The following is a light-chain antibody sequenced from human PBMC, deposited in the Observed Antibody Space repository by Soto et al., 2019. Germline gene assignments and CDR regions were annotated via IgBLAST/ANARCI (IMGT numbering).Light chain of an antibody. CDR1: QSVSSNY. CDR3: QLYGSSSYT. CDR2: GAS. J-gene: IGKJ2*01. Sequence: EIVLTQSPGTLSLSPGERATLSCRASQSVSSNYLAWYQQKPGQAPRLLIYGASSRATGIPDRFSGGGSGTDFTLTISSLEPEDFAVYYCQLYGSSSYTFGQGTKLEIK. V-gene: IGKV3-20*01.